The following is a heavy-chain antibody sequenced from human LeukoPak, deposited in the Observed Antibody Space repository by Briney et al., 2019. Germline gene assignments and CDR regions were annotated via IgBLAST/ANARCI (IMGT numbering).Heavy chain of an antibody. CDR1: GFTFSSYA. V-gene: IGHV3-23*01. CDR2: ISGSGGST. Sequence: GGPLRLSCAASGFTFSSYAMSWVRQAPGKGLEWVSAISGSGGSTYYADSVKGRFTISRDNSKNTLYLQMNSLRAEDTAVYYCAKDVPDSSGNRGDYWGQGTLVTVSS. D-gene: IGHD3-22*01. J-gene: IGHJ4*02. CDR3: AKDVPDSSGNRGDY.